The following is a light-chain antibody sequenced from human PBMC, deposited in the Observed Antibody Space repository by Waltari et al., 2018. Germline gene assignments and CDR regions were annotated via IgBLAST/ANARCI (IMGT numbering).Light chain of an antibody. J-gene: IGLJ3*02. CDR2: NVS. CDR3: SSYTTSGTWV. V-gene: IGLV2-14*03. CDR1: SSDVGAYIH. Sequence: QSALTQPASVSGSPGQSITISCTGTSSDVGAYIHVSWYQQRPGKAPKLIIHNVSNRPSGVSNRFSGSKSANTAPLTISGLQAEDEADYYCSSYTTSGTWVFGGGTKVTVL.